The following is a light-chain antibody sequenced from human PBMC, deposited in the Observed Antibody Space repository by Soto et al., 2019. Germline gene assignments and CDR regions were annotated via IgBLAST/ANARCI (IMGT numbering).Light chain of an antibody. J-gene: IGLJ1*01. CDR3: QVLDSSSENYV. CDR1: NIGSNN. Sequence: SYELTQPHSVSVAPGKTATISCGGNNIGSNNVHGYQQKSGQAPVLVISFDSDRPSGIPERFSGSNSGNTATLTISRVEAVDEADYYCQVLDSSSENYVFGTGTQLTVL. V-gene: IGLV3-21*04. CDR2: FDS.